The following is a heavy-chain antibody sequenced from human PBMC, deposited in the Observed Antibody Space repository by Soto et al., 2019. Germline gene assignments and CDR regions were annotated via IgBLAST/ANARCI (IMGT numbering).Heavy chain of an antibody. Sequence: PSETLSLTCTVSGDSISTYYWSWIRQPPGKGLEWIAYIYYTGNTYYNPSLKSRVTISMDTSKNQFPLKLSSVTAADTAVYYCARYYYDSSGYYYGWFDPWGQGTLVTVSS. CDR1: GDSISTYY. CDR3: ARYYYDSSGYYYGWFDP. J-gene: IGHJ5*02. V-gene: IGHV4-59*01. CDR2: IYYTGNT. D-gene: IGHD3-22*01.